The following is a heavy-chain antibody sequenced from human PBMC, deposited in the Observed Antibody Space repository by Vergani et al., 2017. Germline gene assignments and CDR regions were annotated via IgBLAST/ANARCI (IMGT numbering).Heavy chain of an antibody. V-gene: IGHV3-48*01. CDR1: GFTFSSYS. Sequence: EVQLVESGGGLVQPGGSLRLSCAASGFTFSSYSMNWVRQAPGKGLEWVSYISSSSSTIYYADSVKGRFTISRDNAKNSLYLQMNSLRAEDTAVYYCARDLYSYAFDYWGQGTLVTVSS. CDR2: ISSSSSTI. J-gene: IGHJ4*02. D-gene: IGHD5-18*01. CDR3: ARDLYSYAFDY.